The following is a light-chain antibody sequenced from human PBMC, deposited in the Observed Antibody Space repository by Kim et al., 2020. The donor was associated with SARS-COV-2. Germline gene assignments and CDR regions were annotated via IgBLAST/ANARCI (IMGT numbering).Light chain of an antibody. V-gene: IGKV4-1*01. CDR1: QSILYSSNNKNY. CDR2: WAS. J-gene: IGKJ2*04. Sequence: RATINCKSSQSILYSSNNKNYLAWYQQKPGQPPKLLIYWASTRESGVPDRFSGSGSGTDFALTISGLQAEDVAVYYCQQYYSIPCSFGQGPKLEI. CDR3: QQYYSIPCS.